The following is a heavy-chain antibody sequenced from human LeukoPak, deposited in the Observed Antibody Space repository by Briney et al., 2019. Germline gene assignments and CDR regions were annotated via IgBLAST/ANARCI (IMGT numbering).Heavy chain of an antibody. Sequence: SVKVSCKASGGTFNSYAITWVRQAPGQGLEWMGGIIPIFATADYAQKFQGRVTITADTSTSTAYMELSSLRSEDTAVYYCARGQSLTYYYYYMGVWGKGTTVTVSS. J-gene: IGHJ6*03. CDR2: IIPIFATA. CDR1: GGTFNSYA. V-gene: IGHV1-69*06. D-gene: IGHD4/OR15-4a*01. CDR3: ARGQSLTYYYYYMGV.